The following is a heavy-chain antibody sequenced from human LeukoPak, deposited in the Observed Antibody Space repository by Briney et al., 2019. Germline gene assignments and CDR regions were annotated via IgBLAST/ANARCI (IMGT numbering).Heavy chain of an antibody. CDR3: ARSFSPDFWRGYFAY. V-gene: IGHV4-31*03. Sequence: SETLSLTCTVSGGSISSGDYYWTWIRQHPGKGLEWIGYIYYSGGTYYNPSLKSRVTISVDTSKNQFSLKLSSVTAADTAVYYCARSFSPDFWRGYFAYWGQGTLVTVSS. CDR2: IYYSGGT. CDR1: GGSISSGDYY. J-gene: IGHJ4*02. D-gene: IGHD3-3*01.